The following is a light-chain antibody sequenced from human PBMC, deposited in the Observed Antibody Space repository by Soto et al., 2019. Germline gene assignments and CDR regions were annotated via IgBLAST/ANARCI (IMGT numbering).Light chain of an antibody. CDR3: QHSTDFT. CDR2: DVS. J-gene: IGKJ2*01. CDR1: SSSKW. Sequence: IPSTQSPSTLAASVGDTVTMTCRSSSKWLAWYQKKPGKAPKLLIYDVSNLERGVPPRFSGSTSGAESTLTITGLQPDDLGTYYCQHSTDFTFGQGTKVDI. V-gene: IGKV1-5*01.